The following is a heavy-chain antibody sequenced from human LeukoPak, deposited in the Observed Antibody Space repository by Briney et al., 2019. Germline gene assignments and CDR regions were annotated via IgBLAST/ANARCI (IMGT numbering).Heavy chain of an antibody. Sequence: GRSLRLSCAASGFTFSSYAMHWVRQAPGKGLEWVAVISYDGSNKYYADSVKGRFTISRDNSKNTLYLQMNSLRAEDTAVYYCARAGEYQLLSDFDYWGQGTLVTVSS. CDR3: ARAGEYQLLSDFDY. CDR2: ISYDGSNK. CDR1: GFTFSSYA. V-gene: IGHV3-30*04. J-gene: IGHJ4*02. D-gene: IGHD2-2*01.